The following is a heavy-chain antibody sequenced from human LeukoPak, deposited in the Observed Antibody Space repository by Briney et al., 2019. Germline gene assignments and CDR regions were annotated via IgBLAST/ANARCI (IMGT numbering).Heavy chain of an antibody. CDR1: GYSFTNFG. D-gene: IGHD2-15*01. V-gene: IGHV1-18*01. Sequence: ASVKGSCKGSGYSFTNFGIGGVRPAPGQELESLGWICVYKGNTNYAQKVQGRVSMTTDTSTSTAYLEVSSLRSDDTAVYYCARNQFCSGGTCYSNFDYWGQGTLVTVSS. CDR2: ICVYKGNT. CDR3: ARNQFCSGGTCYSNFDY. J-gene: IGHJ4*02.